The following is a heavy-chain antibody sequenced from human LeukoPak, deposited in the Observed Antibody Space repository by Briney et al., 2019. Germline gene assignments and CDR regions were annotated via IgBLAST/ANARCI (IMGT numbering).Heavy chain of an antibody. CDR3: ARGGAAAGTIRFDP. J-gene: IGHJ5*02. D-gene: IGHD6-13*01. CDR1: GGSFSGYY. Sequence: PLETLSLTCAVHGGSFSGYYWSWIRQPPGKGLEWIGEINHSGSTNYNPSLKSRVTISVDTSKNQFSLKLSSVTAADTAVYYCARGGAAAGTIRFDPWGQGTLVTVSS. V-gene: IGHV4-34*01. CDR2: INHSGST.